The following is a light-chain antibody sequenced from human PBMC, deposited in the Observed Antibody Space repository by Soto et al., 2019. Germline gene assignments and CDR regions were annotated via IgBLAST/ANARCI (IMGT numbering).Light chain of an antibody. J-gene: IGKJ1*01. CDR2: GAS. CDR1: QSVRSN. V-gene: IGKV3-15*01. CDR3: QQYNNWPRT. Sequence: EIVMTQSPATLSVSPGERANLSCRASQSVRSNLAWYRQKPGQAPRLLIYGASTRATGIPARFSGSGSGTEFTLTISSLQSEDFAVYYCQQYNNWPRTFGQGTKVDIK.